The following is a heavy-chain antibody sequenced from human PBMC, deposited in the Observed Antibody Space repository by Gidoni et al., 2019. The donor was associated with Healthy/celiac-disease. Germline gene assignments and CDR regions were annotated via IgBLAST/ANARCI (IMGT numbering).Heavy chain of an antibody. J-gene: IGHJ6*02. V-gene: IGHV4-39*01. CDR1: GGSIRSLIYS. CDR2: IYYRGST. D-gene: IGHD6-6*01. CDR3: ASHTLVAARRYYYYYGMDV. Sequence: QLQLQESGPGLVKPSETLSLTCTVSGGSIRSLIYSWGWIRQPPGKGLEWIGSIYYRGSTYYNPSLKSRVTISVDTSKNQFSLKLSSVTAADTAVYYCASHTLVAARRYYYYYGMDVWGQGTTVTVSS.